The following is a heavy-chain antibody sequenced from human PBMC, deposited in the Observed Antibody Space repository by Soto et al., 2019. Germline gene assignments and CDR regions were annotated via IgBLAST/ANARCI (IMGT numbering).Heavy chain of an antibody. Sequence: SETLSLTCTVYGGSFSGYCWSWIRQPPGKGLEWIGEINHSGSTNYNPSLKSRVTISVDTSKNQFSLKLSSVTAADTAVYYCASLITCSGGSCYSGGHGYGMDVWGQGTTLTVSS. CDR2: INHSGST. J-gene: IGHJ6*02. V-gene: IGHV4-34*01. CDR1: GGSFSGYC. D-gene: IGHD2-15*01. CDR3: ASLITCSGGSCYSGGHGYGMDV.